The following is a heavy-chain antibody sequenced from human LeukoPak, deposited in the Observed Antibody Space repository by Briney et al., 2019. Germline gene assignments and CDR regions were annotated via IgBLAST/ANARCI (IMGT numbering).Heavy chain of an antibody. D-gene: IGHD4-17*01. CDR2: ISSSSVII. CDR1: GFTFSAFS. J-gene: IGHJ6*02. Sequence: GGSLRLSCAASGFTFSAFSMNWVRQAPGKGLEWLSYISSSSVIIHYADSVKGRFTISRDNAKNSLYLQMNSLRAEDTAVYYCARNSFTVTTQYYYYGMDVWGQGTTVTVSS. CDR3: ARNSFTVTTQYYYYGMDV. V-gene: IGHV3-48*04.